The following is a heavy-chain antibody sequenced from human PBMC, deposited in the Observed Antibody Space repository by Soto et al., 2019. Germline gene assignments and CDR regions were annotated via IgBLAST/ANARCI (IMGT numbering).Heavy chain of an antibody. D-gene: IGHD6-6*01. CDR2: VSPNNGDT. V-gene: IGHV1-8*01. Sequence: QVQLVQSGAEVKKPGASVKVSCKASGYNFSSYDINWVRQATGQGLEWVGWVSPNNGDTGYAQKFQGRVTMTKNTSISTAYMELSSLRSEDTAVYYCAREGYSSSSGPRGNWFDPWGQGTLVTVSS. CDR1: GYNFSSYD. J-gene: IGHJ5*02. CDR3: AREGYSSSSGPRGNWFDP.